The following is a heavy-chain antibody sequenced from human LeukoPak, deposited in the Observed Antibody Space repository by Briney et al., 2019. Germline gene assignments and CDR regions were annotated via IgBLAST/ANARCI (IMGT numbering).Heavy chain of an antibody. CDR3: ARGPSGNSGYYLDY. V-gene: IGHV4-34*01. Sequence: NPSETLSLTCAVYGGSFSGYYWSWIRQPPGEGLEWIGEINHSGSTNYNPSLKSRVTISVDTSKNQFSLKLSSVTAADTAVYYCARGPSGNSGYYLDYWGQGTLVTVSS. D-gene: IGHD3-22*01. J-gene: IGHJ4*02. CDR1: GGSFSGYY. CDR2: INHSGST.